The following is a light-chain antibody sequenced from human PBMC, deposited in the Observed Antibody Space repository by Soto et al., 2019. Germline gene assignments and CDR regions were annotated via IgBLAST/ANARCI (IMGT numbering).Light chain of an antibody. J-gene: IGLJ2*01. Sequence: QSVLTQPASVYGSPGQSITISCTGTISDVGRYNLVSWYQQHPDKAPKLIIYEDIERPSGVSHRFSGSTSGNTASLTISGLQTEDEAKYFCCSYAGGASVVFGGGTKLTVL. CDR2: EDI. CDR3: CSYAGGASVV. V-gene: IGLV2-23*01. CDR1: ISDVGRYNL.